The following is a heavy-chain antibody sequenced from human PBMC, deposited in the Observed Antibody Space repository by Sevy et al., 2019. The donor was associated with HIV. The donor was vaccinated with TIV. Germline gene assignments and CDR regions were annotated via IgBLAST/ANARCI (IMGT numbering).Heavy chain of an antibody. V-gene: IGHV3-48*02. CDR2: ISGSSRTT. D-gene: IGHD3-22*01. CDR3: ARVQGDSRGYPSDH. Sequence: GGSLRLSCAASGFTFSSYSMNWVRQAPGKGLEWVSFISGSSRTTYYADFMKGRITISRDNGKNSLYLQMHSLRDEDTAMYYCARVQGDSRGYPSDHWGQGTLVTVSS. J-gene: IGHJ4*02. CDR1: GFTFSSYS.